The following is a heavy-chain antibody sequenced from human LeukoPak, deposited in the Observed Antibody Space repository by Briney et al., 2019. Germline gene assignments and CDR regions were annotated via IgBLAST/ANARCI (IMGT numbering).Heavy chain of an antibody. Sequence: GESLRLSCAASGFTVSSNYMSWVRQAPGKGLEWVSVIYSGGSTYYADSVKGRFTISRDNSKSTMYLQMNSLRAEDTAVYYCASSRSGWLQYNYWGQGTLVTVSS. CDR2: IYSGGST. CDR3: ASSRSGWLQYNY. D-gene: IGHD5-24*01. V-gene: IGHV3-66*01. CDR1: GFTVSSNY. J-gene: IGHJ4*02.